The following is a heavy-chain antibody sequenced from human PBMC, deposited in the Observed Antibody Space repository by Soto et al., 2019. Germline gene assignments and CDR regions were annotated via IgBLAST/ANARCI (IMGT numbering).Heavy chain of an antibody. Sequence: SETLSLTCTVSGGSITSFYWSWIRQPPGKGLEWIGYIFNTGATNYNPSLKSRLIISVDSPKRQFSLNLSSVTAADTTVYYCARGGAAATGWDYWGQGILVTVSS. CDR1: GGSITSFY. D-gene: IGHD6-13*01. V-gene: IGHV4-59*01. J-gene: IGHJ4*02. CDR3: ARGGAAATGWDY. CDR2: IFNTGAT.